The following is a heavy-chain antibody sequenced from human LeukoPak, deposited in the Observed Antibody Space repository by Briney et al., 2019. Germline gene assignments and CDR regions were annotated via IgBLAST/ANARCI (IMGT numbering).Heavy chain of an antibody. D-gene: IGHD5-24*01. CDR3: ATASEMATNHDAFDI. CDR2: FDPEDGET. V-gene: IGHV1-24*01. CDR1: GYTLSELS. J-gene: IGHJ3*02. Sequence: GASVKVSCKVSGYTLSELSMHWVRQAPRKGLEWMGGFDPEDGETIYAQKFQGRVTMTEDTSTDTAYMELSSLRSEDTAVYYCATASEMATNHDAFDIWGQGTMVTVSS.